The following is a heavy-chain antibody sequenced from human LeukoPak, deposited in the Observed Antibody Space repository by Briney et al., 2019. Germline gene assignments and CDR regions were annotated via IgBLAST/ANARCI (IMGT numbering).Heavy chain of an antibody. J-gene: IGHJ4*02. CDR3: ARFTVTDLNFDY. D-gene: IGHD4-4*01. CDR2: IYYSGST. CDR1: GGSISGYY. Sequence: SETLSLTCTVSGGSISGYYWSWIRQPPGKGLEWIGYIYYSGSTNYNPSLKSRVTISVDTSKNQFSLKLSSVTAADTAVYYCARFTVTDLNFDYWGQGTLVTVSS. V-gene: IGHV4-59*08.